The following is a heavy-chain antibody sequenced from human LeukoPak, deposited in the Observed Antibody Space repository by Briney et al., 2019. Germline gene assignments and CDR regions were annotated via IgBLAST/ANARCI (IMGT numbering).Heavy chain of an antibody. CDR2: IYYSGST. D-gene: IGHD2-8*01. V-gene: IGHV4-59*08. J-gene: IGHJ4*02. CDR3: TSLDVPVYCFDY. CDR1: GYSISSYY. Sequence: SETLSLTCAVSGYSISSYYLSWIRQPPGRGLEWIGYIYYSGSTNYNPSLKSRVTISVDTSMNQFSLKLSAVTAADTAVYYCTSLDVPVYCFDYWGQGTVVTVS.